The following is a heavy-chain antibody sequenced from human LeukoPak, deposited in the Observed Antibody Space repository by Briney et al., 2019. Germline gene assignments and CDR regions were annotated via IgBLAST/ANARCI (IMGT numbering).Heavy chain of an antibody. CDR3: ARNHVAAFDI. D-gene: IGHD1-14*01. J-gene: IGHJ3*02. CDR1: GFTFSDFG. CDR2: ISSSSLSI. Sequence: GGSLRLSCAASGFTFSDFGMTWVRQAPGKGPEWVSYISSSSLSIYYADSVKGRFTISRDNARNSLYLQMNSLRAEDTAVYYCARNHVAAFDIWGQGTMVTVSS. V-gene: IGHV3-48*01.